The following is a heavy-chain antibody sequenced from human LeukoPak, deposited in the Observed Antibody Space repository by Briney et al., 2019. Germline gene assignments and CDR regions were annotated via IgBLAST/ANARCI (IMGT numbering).Heavy chain of an antibody. V-gene: IGHV4-39*07. Sequence: PSETLSLTCTVSSGSISTSNYYWGWVRQPPGKALEWIYSGSTYYSPSLKSRVTIPLDTSRNQFSLKLNSVTAADTAVYYCAKSNGYGLIDIWGQGTMVTVSS. CDR3: AKSNGYGLIDI. CDR2: SGST. J-gene: IGHJ3*02. D-gene: IGHD3-22*01. CDR1: SGSISTSNYY.